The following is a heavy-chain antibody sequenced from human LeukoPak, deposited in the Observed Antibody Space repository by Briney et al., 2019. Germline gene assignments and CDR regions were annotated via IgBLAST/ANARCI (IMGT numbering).Heavy chain of an antibody. Sequence: PSETLSLTCTVSGGSISSSSYYWGWIRQSPGKGLEWIGSIYYTGSSYYNPSLKIRVTISVDTSKNQFSLKLGSVTAADTAVYYCARTLEYFYYYMDVWGKGTTVTVSS. V-gene: IGHV4-39*01. CDR1: GGSISSSSYY. D-gene: IGHD2/OR15-2a*01. CDR3: ARTLEYFYYYMDV. J-gene: IGHJ6*03. CDR2: IYYTGSS.